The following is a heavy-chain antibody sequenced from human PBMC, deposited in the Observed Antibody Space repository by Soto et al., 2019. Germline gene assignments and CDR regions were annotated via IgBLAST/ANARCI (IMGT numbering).Heavy chain of an antibody. Sequence: SGPTLVNPTQTLTLTCTFSGFSLSTSGMCVSWIRQPPGKALEWLARIDWDDDKYYSTSLKTRLTISKDTSKNQVVLTMTNMDPVDTATYYFAGSYGSGSYFMAKYYFDYWGQGTLVTVSS. CDR1: GFSLSTSGMC. CDR2: IDWDDDK. D-gene: IGHD3-10*01. V-gene: IGHV2-70*11. CDR3: AGSYGSGSYFMAKYYFDY. J-gene: IGHJ4*02.